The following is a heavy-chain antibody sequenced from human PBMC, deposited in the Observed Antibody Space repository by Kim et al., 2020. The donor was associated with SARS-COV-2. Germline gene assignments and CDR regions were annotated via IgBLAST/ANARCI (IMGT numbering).Heavy chain of an antibody. Sequence: GGSLRLSCAASGFTFSSYGMHWVRQAPGKGLEWVAVISYDGSNKYYADSVKGRFTISRDNSKNTLYLQMNSLRAEDTAVYYCAKARAVAGLDVWGQGNTVTVSS. CDR1: GFTFSSYG. V-gene: IGHV3-30*18. J-gene: IGHJ6*02. D-gene: IGHD6-19*01. CDR3: AKARAVAGLDV. CDR2: ISYDGSNK.